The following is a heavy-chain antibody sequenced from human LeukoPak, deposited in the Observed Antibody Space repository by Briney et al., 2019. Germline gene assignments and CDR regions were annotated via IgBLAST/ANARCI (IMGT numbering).Heavy chain of an antibody. D-gene: IGHD1-26*01. CDR3: ARDGYGSNYMDV. CDR2: IYSGGTT. CDR1: GFSVSSNF. J-gene: IGHJ6*03. V-gene: IGHV3-53*01. Sequence: GGSLRLSCAASGFSVSSNFMSWVRQAPGMGLEWVSVIYSGGTTYYADSVKGRFTISRDNSKNTLSLQMNNLRAEDTAVYYCARDGYGSNYMDVWGKGTTVTVSS.